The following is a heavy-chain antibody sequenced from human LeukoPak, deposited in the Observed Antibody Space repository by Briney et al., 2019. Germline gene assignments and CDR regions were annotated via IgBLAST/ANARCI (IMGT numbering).Heavy chain of an antibody. CDR3: ARRGSGSYVLVY. J-gene: IGHJ4*02. D-gene: IGHD3-10*01. V-gene: IGHV1-46*01. Sequence: ASVKVSCKASGYTFTRYYMHWVRQAPGQGLEWMGIINPSDGVIDYAQKFQDRVTMTRDTSTSTVYMELSSLRSEDTAVYYCARRGSGSYVLVYWGQGTLVTVSS. CDR2: INPSDGVI. CDR1: GYTFTRYY.